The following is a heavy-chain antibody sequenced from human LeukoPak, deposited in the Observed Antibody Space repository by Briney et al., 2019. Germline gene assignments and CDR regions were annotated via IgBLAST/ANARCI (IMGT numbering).Heavy chain of an antibody. J-gene: IGHJ4*02. CDR3: AKSGWFGELLSQLGY. CDR1: GFTFSDYY. V-gene: IGHV3-11*01. Sequence: GGSLRLSCAASGFTFSDYYMNWIRQAPGKGLEWVSYISSSASTIYYADSVKGRFTISRDNAKNTLYLQMNSLRAEDTAVYYCAKSGWFGELLSQLGYWGQGTLVTVSS. D-gene: IGHD3-10*01. CDR2: ISSSASTI.